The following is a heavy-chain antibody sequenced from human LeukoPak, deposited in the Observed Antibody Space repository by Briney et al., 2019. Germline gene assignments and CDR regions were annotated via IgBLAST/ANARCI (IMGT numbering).Heavy chain of an antibody. CDR1: GFSFDDYA. D-gene: IGHD6-6*01. CDR3: ARSPYSSSLGTFFDY. J-gene: IGHJ4*02. CDR2: ISWNSGRL. V-gene: IGHV3-9*03. Sequence: PGRSLRLSCAASGFSFDDYAMRWVRQGPGKGLEWVSGISWNSGRLGYADSVKGRFTISRDNAKNSLYLQMNSLRAEDMALYYCARSPYSSSLGTFFDYWGQGTLVTVSS.